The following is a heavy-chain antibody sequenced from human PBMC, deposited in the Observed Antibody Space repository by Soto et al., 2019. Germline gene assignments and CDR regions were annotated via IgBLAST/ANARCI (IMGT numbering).Heavy chain of an antibody. Sequence: ASETLSLTCTVSGGSIRSGGYYWSWVRQNPRRGLEWIGNIYYSGNTYYNPSLKSRLTISVDTSKNQFSLNLSSVTAADTAVYYCARDRLMATAGTARHYFGLDVWGQGTTVTVSS. J-gene: IGHJ6*02. V-gene: IGHV4-31*03. CDR1: GGSIRSGGYY. CDR3: ARDRLMATAGTARHYFGLDV. CDR2: IYYSGNT. D-gene: IGHD5-18*01.